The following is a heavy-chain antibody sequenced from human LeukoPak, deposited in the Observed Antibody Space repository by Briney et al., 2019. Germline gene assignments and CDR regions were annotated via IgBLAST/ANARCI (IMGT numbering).Heavy chain of an antibody. J-gene: IGHJ4*02. CDR1: GGTFSSYA. CDR3: AKFFLPYLAGGTGSR. Sequence: ASVKVSCKASGGTFSSYAISWVRQAPGQGLEWMGRIIPILGIANYAQKFQGRVTITADKSTSTAYMELSSLRAEDTALYYCAKFFLPYLAGGTGSRWGQGTLVTVSS. D-gene: IGHD3-10*01. V-gene: IGHV1-69*04. CDR2: IIPILGIA.